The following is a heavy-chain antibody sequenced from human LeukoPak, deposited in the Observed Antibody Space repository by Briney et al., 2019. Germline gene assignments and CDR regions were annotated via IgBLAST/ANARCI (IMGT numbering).Heavy chain of an antibody. V-gene: IGHV4-59*01. CDR1: GGSISSYY. J-gene: IGHJ3*02. CDR3: ARGSPVAAAGTIAFDI. D-gene: IGHD6-13*01. CDR2: TYYSGST. Sequence: ASETLSLTCTVSGGSISSYYWSWFRQPPGKGLEWIGYTYYSGSTNYNPSLKSRVTISVDTSKNQFSLKLSSVTAADTAVYYCARGSPVAAAGTIAFDIWGQGTMVTVSS.